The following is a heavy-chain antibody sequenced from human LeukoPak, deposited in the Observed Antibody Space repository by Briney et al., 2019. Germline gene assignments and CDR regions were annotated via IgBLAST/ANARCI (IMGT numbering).Heavy chain of an antibody. V-gene: IGHV3-66*02. J-gene: IGHJ4*02. CDR2: IYSGGST. CDR1: GFTVSSNY. CDR3: ARAVIGVVIILSY. Sequence: GGSLRLSCAASGFTVSSNYMSWVRQAPGKGLEWVSVIYSGGSTYYADSVKGRFTIYRDNSKNTLYLQMNSLRAEDTAVYYCARAVIGVVIILSYWGQGTLVTVSS. D-gene: IGHD3-3*01.